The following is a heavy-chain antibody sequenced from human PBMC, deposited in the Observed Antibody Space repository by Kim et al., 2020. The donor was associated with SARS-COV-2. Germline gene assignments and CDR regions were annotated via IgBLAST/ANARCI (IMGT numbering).Heavy chain of an antibody. CDR3: ASFTMVRGEPPRYYFDY. Sequence: SETLSLTCTVSGGSISSGGYYWSWIRQHPGKGLEWIGYIYYSGSTYYNPSLKSRVTISVDTSKNQFSLKLSSVTAADTAVYYCASFTMVRGEPPRYYFDYWGQGTLVTVSS. V-gene: IGHV4-31*03. CDR2: IYYSGST. D-gene: IGHD3-10*01. CDR1: GGSISSGGYY. J-gene: IGHJ4*02.